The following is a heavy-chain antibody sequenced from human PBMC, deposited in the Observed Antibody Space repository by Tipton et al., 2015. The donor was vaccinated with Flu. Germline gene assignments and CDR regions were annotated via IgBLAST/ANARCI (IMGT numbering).Heavy chain of an antibody. V-gene: IGHV4-61*09. CDR1: GDSISSGGYY. CDR3: GRGAGGDYGRD. CDR2: IYTYGRA. J-gene: IGHJ4*02. D-gene: IGHD4-17*01. Sequence: TLSLTCTVSGDSISSGGYYWSWIRQPAGKGLEWIGHIYTYGRAFYSPTLKSRVTMSVDTSRNQFSLRLSSVTAADTAVYFCGRGAGGDYGRDWGQGTLVTVSS.